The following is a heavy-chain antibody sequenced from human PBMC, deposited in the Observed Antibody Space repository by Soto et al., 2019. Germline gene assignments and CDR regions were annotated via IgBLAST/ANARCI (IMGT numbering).Heavy chain of an antibody. CDR2: IYSGGST. D-gene: IGHD1-7*01. CDR1: GFTVSSNY. Sequence: EVQLVESGGGLVQPGGSLRLSCAASGFTVSSNYMSWVRQALGKGLEWVSVIYSGGSTYYADSLKGRFTIFRDNTKNTLYLKMNNLRAEDTAVYYRARDRRTPDGMDVWGHGTTVTVSS. V-gene: IGHV3-66*01. J-gene: IGHJ6*02. CDR3: ARDRRTPDGMDV.